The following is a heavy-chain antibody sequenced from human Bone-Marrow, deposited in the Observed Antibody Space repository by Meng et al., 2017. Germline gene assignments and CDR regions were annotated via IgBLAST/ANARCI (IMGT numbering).Heavy chain of an antibody. CDR3: ARDDWNYRGYSYGMDV. CDR1: GGSISSSSYY. D-gene: IGHD1-7*01. Sequence: SETLSLTCTVSGGSISSSSYYWGWIRQPPGKGLEWIGSIYYSGTTYYNQSLKSRVTISVDTSKNQFSLKLSSVTAADTAVYYCARDDWNYRGYSYGMDVWGQGTTVTVSS. V-gene: IGHV4-39*07. CDR2: IYYSGTT. J-gene: IGHJ6*02.